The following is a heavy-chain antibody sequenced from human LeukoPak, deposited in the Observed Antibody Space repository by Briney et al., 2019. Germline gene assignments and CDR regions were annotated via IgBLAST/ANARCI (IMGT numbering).Heavy chain of an antibody. CDR1: GGSISSYY. V-gene: IGHV4-59*08. D-gene: IGHD3-22*01. CDR2: IYYSGST. J-gene: IGHJ4*02. CDR3: ARHRYYYDSSGYSY. Sequence: SETLSLTCTVSGGSISSYYWSWIRQPPGKGLEWIGYIYYSGSTNYNPSLKSRVTISVDTSKNQFSLKLSSVTAADTAVYYCARHRYYYDSSGYSYWGQGTLVTVSS.